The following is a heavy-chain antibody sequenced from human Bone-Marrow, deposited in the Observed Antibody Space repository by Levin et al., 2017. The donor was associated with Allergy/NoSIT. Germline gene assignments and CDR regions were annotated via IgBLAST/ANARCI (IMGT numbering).Heavy chain of an antibody. CDR1: GGSISSAGYH. CDR2: ISYRGST. D-gene: IGHD4-17*01. J-gene: IGHJ4*02. Sequence: SETLSLTCTVSGGSISSAGYHWTWIRQYPGKGLEWIGYISYRGSTYFNPSLKSRLTMSIDTSEQHFSLNLTSVSAADTAMYYCARLDGYSGDYWGLGALATFSS. V-gene: IGHV4-31*03. CDR3: ARLDGYSGDY.